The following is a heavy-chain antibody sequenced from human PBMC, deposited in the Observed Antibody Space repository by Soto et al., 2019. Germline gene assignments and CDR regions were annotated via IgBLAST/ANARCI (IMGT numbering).Heavy chain of an antibody. V-gene: IGHV1-69*01. D-gene: IGHD3-16*02. J-gene: IGHJ6*02. CDR1: RGTFSSYA. CDR3: AIRLGELSFYGMDV. CDR2: IIPIFGTA. Sequence: QVQLVQSGAEVKKPGSSVKVSCKASRGTFSSYAISWVRQAPGQGLEWMGGIIPIFGTANYAQKFQGRVTITADESTSTAYMELSSLRSEDTAVYYCAIRLGELSFYGMDVWGQGTTVTVSS.